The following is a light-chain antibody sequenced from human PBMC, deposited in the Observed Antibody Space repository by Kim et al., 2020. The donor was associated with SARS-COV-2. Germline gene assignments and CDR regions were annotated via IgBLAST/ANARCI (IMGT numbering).Light chain of an antibody. CDR1: SSDVGGYNY. J-gene: IGLJ3*02. Sequence: QSALTQPASVSGSPGQSITISCTGTSSDVGGYNYVSSYQQHPGKVPKLMISDVSNRPSGVSNRFSGSKSGNTASLTISGLQAEDEADYYCSSYTSSTMVVFGGGTQLTVL. V-gene: IGLV2-14*03. CDR2: DVS. CDR3: SSYTSSTMVV.